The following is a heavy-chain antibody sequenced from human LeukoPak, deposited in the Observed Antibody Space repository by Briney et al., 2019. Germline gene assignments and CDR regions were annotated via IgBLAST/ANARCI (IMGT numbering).Heavy chain of an antibody. D-gene: IGHD5-24*01. CDR1: GYTFTNNG. Sequence: ASVTVSCKASGYTFTNNGMNWVRQAPGQGLEWMGWINTNTGNPTYAQGCTGRFVFSLDTSVSTAYLQISSLKAEDTAVYYCARGGYNPSDYWGQGTLVTVSS. CDR2: INTNTGNP. CDR3: ARGGYNPSDY. J-gene: IGHJ4*02. V-gene: IGHV7-4-1*02.